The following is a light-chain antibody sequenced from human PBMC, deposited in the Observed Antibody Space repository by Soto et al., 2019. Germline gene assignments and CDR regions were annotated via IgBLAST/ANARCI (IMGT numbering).Light chain of an antibody. CDR1: SSDVGAYNY. J-gene: IGLJ3*02. Sequence: QSALTQPPSASGSPGQSVTISCTGTSSDVGAYNYVSWYQQHAGKAPKLVIYEVTKRPSGVPDRFSGSKSANTASLTVSGLQAEAEADYYCSSFASSNTWVFGGGTTLNVL. CDR3: SSFASSNTWV. V-gene: IGLV2-8*01. CDR2: EVT.